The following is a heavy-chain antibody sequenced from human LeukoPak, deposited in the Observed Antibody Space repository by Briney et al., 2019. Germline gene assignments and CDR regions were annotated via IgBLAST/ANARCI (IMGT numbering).Heavy chain of an antibody. Sequence: SETLSLTCTVSGGSIYSRSNYWGWIRQPPGKGLEWIGSIYYSGSTYYNPSLKSRVTISVDTSKNQFSLKLSSVTAADTAVYYCARSAMVRGVIVYWGQGTLVTVSS. D-gene: IGHD3-10*01. CDR2: IYYSGST. CDR1: GGSIYSRSNY. J-gene: IGHJ4*02. V-gene: IGHV4-39*07. CDR3: ARSAMVRGVIVY.